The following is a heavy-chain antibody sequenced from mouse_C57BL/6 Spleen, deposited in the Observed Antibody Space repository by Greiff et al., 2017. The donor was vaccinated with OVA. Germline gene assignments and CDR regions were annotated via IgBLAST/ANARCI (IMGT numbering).Heavy chain of an antibody. J-gene: IGHJ3*01. V-gene: IGHV1-69*01. CDR3: ARQDRIAY. CDR2: IDPSDSYT. Sequence: QVQLQQPGAELVMPGASVKLSCKASGYTFTSYWMHWVKQRPGQGLEWIGEIDPSDSYTNYNQKFKGKATLTVDKSSSTAYMQLSSLTSEDSAVYYCARQDRIAYWGQGTLGTVSA. CDR1: GYTFTSYW.